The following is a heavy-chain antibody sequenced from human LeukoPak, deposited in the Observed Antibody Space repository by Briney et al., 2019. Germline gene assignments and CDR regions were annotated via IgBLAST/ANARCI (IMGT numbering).Heavy chain of an antibody. D-gene: IGHD2-21*02. CDR2: ISWDGGST. CDR1: EFTFDDYT. Sequence: GGSLRLSCAASEFTFDDYTMHWVRHAPGKGLEWVSLISWDGGSTYYADSVKGRFTISRDNSKNSLYLQMNSLRTEDTALYYCAKDIYGECGGDCYPDYWGQGTLVTVSS. CDR3: AKDIYGECGGDCYPDY. J-gene: IGHJ4*02. V-gene: IGHV3-43*01.